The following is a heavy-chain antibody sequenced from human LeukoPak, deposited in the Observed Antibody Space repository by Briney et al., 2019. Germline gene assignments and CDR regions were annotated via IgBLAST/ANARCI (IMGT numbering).Heavy chain of an antibody. V-gene: IGHV4-59*08. J-gene: IGHJ5*02. D-gene: IGHD1-26*01. CDR1: GASIIDYF. CDR2: IFYSGNT. CDR3: ARHLTMSGSYPFDP. Sequence: SETLSLTRTVSGASIIDYFWSWIRQPPGKGLEWIGYIFYSGNTNHNPSLKSRVTISIDTSKQQISLKLSSVTAADTAVYYCARHLTMSGSYPFDPWGQGTLVTVSS.